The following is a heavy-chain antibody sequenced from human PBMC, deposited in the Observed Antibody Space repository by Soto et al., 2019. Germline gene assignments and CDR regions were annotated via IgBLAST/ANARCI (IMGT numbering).Heavy chain of an antibody. CDR3: ARGGMVSGAAGDYYYGMDV. J-gene: IGHJ6*02. V-gene: IGHV4-59*01. CDR2: IYYSGST. CDR1: GGSISSYY. Sequence: KPSETLSLTCTVSGGSISSYYWSWIRQPPGKGLGWIGYIYYSGSTNYNPSLKSRVTISVDTSKNQFSLKLSSVTAADTAVYYCARGGMVSGAAGDYYYGMDVWGQGTTVTVSS. D-gene: IGHD6-13*01.